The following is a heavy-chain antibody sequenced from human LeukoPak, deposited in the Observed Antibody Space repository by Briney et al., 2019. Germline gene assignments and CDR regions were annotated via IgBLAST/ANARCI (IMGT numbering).Heavy chain of an antibody. CDR1: GLTFGDYY. CDR2: ISSSVTTV. CDR3: VRSYSAYDSFDY. J-gene: IGHJ4*02. D-gene: IGHD5-12*01. V-gene: IGHV3-11*01. Sequence: GGSLRLSCAASGLTFGDYYMNWIRQAPGKGLEWVSYISSSVTTVRYADFVKGRFTISRDNAKNSLYLQMSSLRADDTALYYCVRSYSAYDSFDYWGQGTLVTVSS.